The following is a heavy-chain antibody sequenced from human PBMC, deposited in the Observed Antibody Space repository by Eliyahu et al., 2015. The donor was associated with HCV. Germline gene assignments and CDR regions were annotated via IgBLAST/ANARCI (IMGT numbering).Heavy chain of an antibody. D-gene: IGHD4-17*01. V-gene: IGHV3-21*01. Sequence: EVQLVESGGGLVKPGXSLRLSCAASGFTFSSYSMNWVRQAPGKGLEWVSSXSSSSSYIYYADSVKGRFTISRDNAKNSLYLQMNSLRAEDTAVYYCARVGGDNGFDYWGQGTLVTVSS. CDR3: ARVGGDNGFDY. CDR1: GFTFSSYS. J-gene: IGHJ4*02. CDR2: XSSSSSYI.